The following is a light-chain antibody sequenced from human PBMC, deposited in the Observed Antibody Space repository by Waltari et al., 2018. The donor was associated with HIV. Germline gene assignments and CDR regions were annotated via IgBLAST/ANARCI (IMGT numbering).Light chain of an antibody. V-gene: IGLV7-46*01. Sequence: QAVVSQEPSLTVSPGGTVTLTCGSSTGVVTGGHFPHWRQQTPGQILRKLIYDATNKHSRTPARFSGSLLGGKAALTLSGAQTEDEDDYYCLVSDSGVWVFGGGTKLTVL. J-gene: IGLJ3*02. CDR1: TGVVTGGHF. CDR2: DAT. CDR3: LVSDSGVWV.